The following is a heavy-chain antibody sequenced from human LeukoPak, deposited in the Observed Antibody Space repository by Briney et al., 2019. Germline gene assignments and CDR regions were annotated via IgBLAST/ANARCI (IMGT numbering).Heavy chain of an antibody. CDR1: GGSATSDS. V-gene: IGHV4-59*02. J-gene: IGHJ3*01. Sequence: SETLSLTCTVSGGSATSDSWTWIRQAPGKGLEWIGYVFSGGSDGMPFYNPSLQSRLSTSQDTSKNEFYLNLTSVTAADTAIYYCARASVESGGAFDVWGQGTLVTVSS. D-gene: IGHD2-15*01. CDR2: VFSGGSDGMP. CDR3: ARASVESGGAFDV.